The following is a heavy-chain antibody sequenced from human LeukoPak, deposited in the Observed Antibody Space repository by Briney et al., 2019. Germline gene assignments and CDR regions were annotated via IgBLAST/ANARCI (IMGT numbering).Heavy chain of an antibody. J-gene: IGHJ5*02. CDR3: ARDRYSSSWQMRNWFDP. D-gene: IGHD6-13*01. CDR1: GYTFTGYY. Sequence: GASVKVSCKASGYTFTGYYMHWVRQAPGQGLEWMGWINPNSGGTNYAQKFQGRVTMTRDTSISTAYMELSRLRSDDTAAYYCARDRYSSSWQMRNWFDPWGQGTLVTVSS. V-gene: IGHV1-2*02. CDR2: INPNSGGT.